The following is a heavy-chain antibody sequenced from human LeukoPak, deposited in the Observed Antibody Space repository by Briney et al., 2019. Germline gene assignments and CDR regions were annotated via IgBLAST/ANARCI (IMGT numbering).Heavy chain of an antibody. Sequence: GGSLRLSCAASGFTFSSYSMNWVRQAPGKGLEWVSYISSSSSTIYYADSVKGRFTISRDNAKNSLYLQMNSLRAEDTAVYYCARDNVVVVPAAMVGDSHPINYYYYYYMDVWGKGTTVTVSS. CDR1: GFTFSSYS. D-gene: IGHD2-2*01. CDR3: ARDNVVVVPAAMVGDSHPINYYYYYYMDV. CDR2: ISSSSSTI. J-gene: IGHJ6*03. V-gene: IGHV3-48*04.